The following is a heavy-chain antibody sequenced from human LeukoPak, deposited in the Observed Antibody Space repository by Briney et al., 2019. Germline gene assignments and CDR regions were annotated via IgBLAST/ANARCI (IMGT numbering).Heavy chain of an antibody. CDR1: GGSISTSSDY. D-gene: IGHD6-13*01. J-gene: IGHJ5*02. CDR3: ARVVSSSWYRWFDP. V-gene: IGHV4-39*07. Sequence: SETLSLTCTVSGGSISTSSDYWGWIRQPPGKGLEWIGAVHNSGSTYYNPSLKSRVTMSIDRSTNRFSLKLSSVTAADTAVYYCARVVSSSWYRWFDPWGQGTLVTVSS. CDR2: VHNSGST.